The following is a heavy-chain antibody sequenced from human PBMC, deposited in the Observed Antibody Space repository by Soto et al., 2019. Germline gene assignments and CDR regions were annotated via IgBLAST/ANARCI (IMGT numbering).Heavy chain of an antibody. V-gene: IGHV3-7*03. CDR3: TTSGWFDY. J-gene: IGHJ4*02. Sequence: PGGSLRLSCAVSGFDFRSFWMSWVRQVPGKGLEWVANINEEGSERHYVDSVKGRFTISRDDSKNTLYLQMNSLKTEDTAVYYCTTSGWFDYWGQGTLVTVSS. CDR1: GFDFRSFW. D-gene: IGHD6-19*01. CDR2: INEEGSER.